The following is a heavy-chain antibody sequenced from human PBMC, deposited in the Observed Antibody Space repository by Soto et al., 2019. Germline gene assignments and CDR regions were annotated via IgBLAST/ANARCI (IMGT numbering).Heavy chain of an antibody. CDR3: ARESDDCSSTSCYAAYFQH. D-gene: IGHD2-2*01. Sequence: GGSLRLSCAASGFTFSSYAMHWVRQAPGKGLEWVAVISYDGSNKYYADSVKGRFTISRDNSKNTLYLQMNSLRAEDTAVYYCARESDDCSSTSCYAAYFQHWGQGTLVTVSS. J-gene: IGHJ1*01. CDR1: GFTFSSYA. V-gene: IGHV3-30-3*01. CDR2: ISYDGSNK.